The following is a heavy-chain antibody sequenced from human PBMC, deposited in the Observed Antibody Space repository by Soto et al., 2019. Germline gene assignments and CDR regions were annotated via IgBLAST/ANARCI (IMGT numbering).Heavy chain of an antibody. CDR1: GGSISSYY. V-gene: IGHV4-59*08. CDR3: AANMYYYDSSGYPRPATSDY. J-gene: IGHJ4*02. Sequence: SSESLSLTCTVSGGSISSYYWSWIRQPPGKGLEWIGYIYYSGSTNCNPSLKSRVTISVDTSKNQFSLKLSSVTAADTAVYYCAANMYYYDSSGYPRPATSDYWGQGTLVTVSS. D-gene: IGHD3-22*01. CDR2: IYYSGST.